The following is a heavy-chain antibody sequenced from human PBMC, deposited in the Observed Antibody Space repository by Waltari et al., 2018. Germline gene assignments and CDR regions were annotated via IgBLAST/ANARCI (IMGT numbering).Heavy chain of an antibody. V-gene: IGHV4-4*07. Sequence: QVQLQESGPGLVKPSETLSLTCTVSGGSISSYYWSWIRQPAGTGLEWIGRIYTSGSTNYNPSLKSRVTISVDKSRNQFSLKPSSVTAADTAVYYCARRGSSKGGWFDPWGQGTLVTVSS. CDR3: ARRGSSKGGWFDP. CDR2: IYTSGST. CDR1: GGSISSYY. D-gene: IGHD3-16*01. J-gene: IGHJ5*02.